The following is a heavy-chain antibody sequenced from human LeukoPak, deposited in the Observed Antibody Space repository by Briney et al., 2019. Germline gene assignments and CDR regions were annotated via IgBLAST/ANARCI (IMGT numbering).Heavy chain of an antibody. V-gene: IGHV3-48*04. CDR1: GFTFSSYN. D-gene: IGHD3-16*01. CDR2: ISSSSNTI. J-gene: IGHJ4*02. CDR3: AREIGSNPPDY. Sequence: GGSLRLSCAASGFTFSSYNMNWVRQAPGTGLEWVSYISSSSNTIYYADSVKGRFTISRDNAKNSLYLQMNSLRAEDTAVYYCAREIGSNPPDYWGQGTLVTVSS.